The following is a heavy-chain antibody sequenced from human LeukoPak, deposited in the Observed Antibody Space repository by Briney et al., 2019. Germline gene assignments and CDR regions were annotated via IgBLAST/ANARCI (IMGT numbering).Heavy chain of an antibody. D-gene: IGHD1-26*01. V-gene: IGHV3-7*04. J-gene: IGHJ2*01. CDR2: IKQDGSEK. Sequence: GGSLRLSCAASGFTFSSYWMSWVRQAPGKGLEWVANIKQDGSEKYYVDSVKGRFTISRDNAKNSLYLQMNSLRAEDTAVYYCARDPGVGAGIPYWYFDLWGRGTLVTVSS. CDR1: GFTFSSYW. CDR3: ARDPGVGAGIPYWYFDL.